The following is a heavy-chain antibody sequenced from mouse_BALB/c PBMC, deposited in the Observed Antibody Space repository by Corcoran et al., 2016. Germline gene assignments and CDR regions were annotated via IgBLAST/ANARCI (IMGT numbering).Heavy chain of an antibody. J-gene: IGHJ2*01. CDR1: GYTFTNYG. CDR3: ARDITTDY. CDR2: INTYTGEP. V-gene: IGHV9-1*02. Sequence: QIQLVQSGPELKKPGETVKISCKASGYTFTNYGRNWVKQAPGKGLKWMGWINTYTGEPTYADDFKGRFAFSLETSASTAYLQINNLKNEDMATYFCARDITTDYWGQGTTLTVSS. D-gene: IGHD1-2*01.